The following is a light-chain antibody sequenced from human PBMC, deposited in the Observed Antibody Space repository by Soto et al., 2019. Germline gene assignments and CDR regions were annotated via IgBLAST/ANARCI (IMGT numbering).Light chain of an antibody. CDR3: QQSYSTPLT. V-gene: IGKV1-39*01. Sequence: DIQMTQSPSSLYASVGDRVTITCRASQSISSYLNWYQQKPGKAPKLLIYAASSLQSGVPSRFSGSGSGKDFTLTISSLQPEDFATYYCQQSYSTPLTFGQVTRLEI. CDR2: AAS. CDR1: QSISSY. J-gene: IGKJ5*01.